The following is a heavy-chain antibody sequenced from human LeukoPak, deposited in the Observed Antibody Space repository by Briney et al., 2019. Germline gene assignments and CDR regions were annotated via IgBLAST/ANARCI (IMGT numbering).Heavy chain of an antibody. V-gene: IGHV4-34*01. D-gene: IGHD3-10*01. CDR3: ARLYYYGSGSYSDAFDI. CDR2: INHSGST. Sequence: SETLSLTCAVYGGSFSGYYWSWIHQPPGKGLEWIGEINHSGSTNYNPSLKSRVTISVDTSKNQFSLKLSSVTAADTAVYYCARLYYYGSGSYSDAFDIWGQGTMVTVSS. J-gene: IGHJ3*02. CDR1: GGSFSGYY.